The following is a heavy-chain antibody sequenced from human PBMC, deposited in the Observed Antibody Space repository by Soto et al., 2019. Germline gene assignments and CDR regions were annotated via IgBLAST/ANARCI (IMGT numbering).Heavy chain of an antibody. J-gene: IGHJ4*02. CDR2: IRKKANGYTT. CDR1: GFPFSDHY. CDR3: VGVDGTYYFDY. V-gene: IGHV3-72*01. Sequence: EVQLVESGGGLVQPGGSLRLSCAASGFPFSDHYMDWVRQAPGKGLEWVGRIRKKANGYTTDYAASVKGRFTISRDDSKNSVYVQMNSLKTEDTAVYYCVGVDGTYYFDYWGQGTLVTVSS.